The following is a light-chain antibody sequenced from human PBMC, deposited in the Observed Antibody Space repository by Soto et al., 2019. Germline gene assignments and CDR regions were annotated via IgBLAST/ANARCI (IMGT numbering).Light chain of an antibody. CDR1: SSDVGSFKY. V-gene: IGLV2-14*01. CDR3: SSYTSISTWV. Sequence: QSVLTQPASVSGSPGQSITISCTGTSSDVGSFKYVSWYQQHPGKAPKLMIYEVTSRPSGVSYRFSGSKSDNTASLTISGLQAEDEADYYCSSYTSISTWVFGGGTKLTVL. CDR2: EVT. J-gene: IGLJ3*02.